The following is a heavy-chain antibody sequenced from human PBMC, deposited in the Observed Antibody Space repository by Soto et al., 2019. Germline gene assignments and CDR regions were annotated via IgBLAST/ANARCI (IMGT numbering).Heavy chain of an antibody. J-gene: IGHJ5*02. CDR1: GFTFSSYA. CDR2: ISYDGSNK. CDR3: ARVSYYDSSGYT. Sequence: GGSLRLSCAASGFTFSSYAMHWVRQAPGKGLEWVAVISYDGSNKYYADSVKGRFTISRDNSKNTLYLQMNSLRAEDTAVYYCARVSYYDSSGYTWGQGTLVTVSS. V-gene: IGHV3-30-3*01. D-gene: IGHD3-22*01.